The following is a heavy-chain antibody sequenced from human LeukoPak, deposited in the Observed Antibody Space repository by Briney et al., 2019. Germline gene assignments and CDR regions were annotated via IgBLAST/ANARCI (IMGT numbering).Heavy chain of an antibody. CDR1: GFTFYNYA. J-gene: IGHJ4*02. Sequence: PGRSLRLSCVASGFTFYNYAMHWVRQAPGKGLEWVSGITWKSRSRGYADSVKGRFTLSRDNAKNSLYLQMNSLRPEDTALYRCAKDIYGSGSYYPSLDYWGQGVLVTVYS. D-gene: IGHD3-10*01. CDR3: AKDIYGSGSYYPSLDY. CDR2: ITWKSRSR. V-gene: IGHV3-9*01.